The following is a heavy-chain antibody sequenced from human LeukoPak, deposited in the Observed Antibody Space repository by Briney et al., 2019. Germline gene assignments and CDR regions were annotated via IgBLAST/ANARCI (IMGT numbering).Heavy chain of an antibody. CDR2: ISANGGAT. D-gene: IGHD3-10*01. V-gene: IGHV3-23*01. CDR3: AKASGSPYYFDY. Sequence: HPGGSLRLSCAASGFTFSNFAMSWVRQAPGKGLECVSLISANGGATYYADSVKGRFTISRDNSKSTLYLQMNSLRADDTAVYYCAKASGSPYYFDYWGQGTLVTVSS. CDR1: GFTFSNFA. J-gene: IGHJ4*02.